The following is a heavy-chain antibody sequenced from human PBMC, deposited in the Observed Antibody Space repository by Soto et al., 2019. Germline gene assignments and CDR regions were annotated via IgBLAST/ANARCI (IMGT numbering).Heavy chain of an antibody. CDR1: GFSFTNYA. Sequence: EVQLLEAGGGLAQPGGSLRLSCAGSGFSFTNYAMMWVRQAPGEGLESVSGIYGNGAGISYADSVKGRFTIYRDNSRNTVFLQMDDLRVDDTAVYWCAKGAVLGDGFWVAESWGQGTLVTVSP. CDR3: AKGAVLGDGFWVAES. D-gene: IGHD2-21*02. V-gene: IGHV3-23*01. J-gene: IGHJ5*02. CDR2: IYGNGAGI.